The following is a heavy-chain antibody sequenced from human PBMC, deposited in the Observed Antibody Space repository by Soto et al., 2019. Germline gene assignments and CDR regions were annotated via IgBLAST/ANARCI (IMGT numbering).Heavy chain of an antibody. J-gene: IGHJ2*01. CDR1: GDSIGNFY. CDR3: ARGMGRYFDI. CDR2: LSASGRT. Sequence: QVHLQESGPGLVKPSETLSLTCAISGDSIGNFYWSWIRQPAGKGLESLGRLSASGRTNYSPSLQSRVTMSLDRSKNRFSLRLTSVSAAGTAVYFCARGMGRYFDIWGRGTLVTVSS. V-gene: IGHV4-4*07. D-gene: IGHD2-8*01.